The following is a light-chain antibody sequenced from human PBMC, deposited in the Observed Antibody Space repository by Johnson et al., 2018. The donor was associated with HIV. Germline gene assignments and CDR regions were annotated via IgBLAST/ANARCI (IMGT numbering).Light chain of an antibody. CDR1: SSQLGNNY. Sequence: QSVLTQPPSVSAAPGQKVTISCSGISSQLGNNYVSWYQHLPGAATKLLIYDHNKRPSGIPDRFSASKSGTSAPPVITGLHTGDAPDYYCGTSDSSLSASYVCGTGTKCTVL. CDR3: GTSDSSLSASYV. CDR2: DHN. J-gene: IGLJ1*01. V-gene: IGLV1-51*01.